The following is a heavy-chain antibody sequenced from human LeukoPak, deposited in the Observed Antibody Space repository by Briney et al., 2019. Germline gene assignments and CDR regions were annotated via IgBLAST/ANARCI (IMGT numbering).Heavy chain of an antibody. CDR1: GYTFTGYY. J-gene: IGHJ4*03. V-gene: IGHV3-33*05. CDR3: AREGHTSGYCGSFDN. CDR2: MSNDGFSK. D-gene: IGHD3-22*01. Sequence: SCKASGYTFTGYYMHWVRQAPGKGLEWVAAMSNDGFSKYYADSVKGRFTISRDDSRSTVDLHLSSLGPDDTAVYYCAREGHTSGYCGSFDNWGQGTAVAVSS.